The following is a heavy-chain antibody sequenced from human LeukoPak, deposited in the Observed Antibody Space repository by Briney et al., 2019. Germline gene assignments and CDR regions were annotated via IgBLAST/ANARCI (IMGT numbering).Heavy chain of an antibody. Sequence: GGSLRLSCVASGFAFSNFWMHWVRQAPGKGLEWVSVIYSGGSTYYADSVKGRFTISRDNSKNTLYLQMNSLRAEDTAVYYCARCYDSSALMLTYWGQGTLVTVSS. CDR3: ARCYDSSALMLTY. CDR1: GFAFSNFW. V-gene: IGHV3-53*01. D-gene: IGHD3-22*01. CDR2: IYSGGST. J-gene: IGHJ4*02.